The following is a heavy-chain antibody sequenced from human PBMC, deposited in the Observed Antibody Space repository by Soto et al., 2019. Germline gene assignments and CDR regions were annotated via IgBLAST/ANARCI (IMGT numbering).Heavy chain of an antibody. CDR2: INPNGGGT. J-gene: IGHJ3*01. V-gene: IGHV1-2*02. CDR3: ARDDAFDV. Sequence: QVQLVQSGAEVKKPGASVKVSCEASGYTFTGDYIHWVRQAPGQGLEWMGWINPNGGGTHYAQTFQGRVTMTRDTSISTAYIELSRLRSDDTALYYCARDDAFDVWGQGTMVTVSS. CDR1: GYTFTGDY.